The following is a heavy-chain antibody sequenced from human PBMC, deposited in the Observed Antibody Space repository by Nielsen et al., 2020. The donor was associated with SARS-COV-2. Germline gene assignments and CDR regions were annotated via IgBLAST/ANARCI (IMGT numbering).Heavy chain of an antibody. J-gene: IGHJ4*02. CDR1: GFSFSSYA. CDR2: IGTTGDKT. D-gene: IGHD1-26*01. CDR3: AKISGSQRHYFDF. V-gene: IGHV3-23*01. Sequence: GESLKISCAASGFSFSSYAMTWVRQAPGKGLEWVSSIGTTGDKTFYADSVKGRFTISRDNSKNTLYLQLNSLRAEDTAVFYCAKISGSQRHYFDFWGQGAQVTVSS.